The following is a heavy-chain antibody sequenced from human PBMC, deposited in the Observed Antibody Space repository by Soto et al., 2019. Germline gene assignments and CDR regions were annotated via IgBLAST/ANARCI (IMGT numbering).Heavy chain of an antibody. J-gene: IGHJ6*02. V-gene: IGHV4-34*01. CDR3: ARGRKQLVLAYYDYYGMDV. Sequence: VQLQQWGAGLLKPSETLSLTCAVYGGSFNDYYWSWIRQPPGKGLEWIGEINHSGSTNYNPSLESRVTISVDMSKNQFSLKLNSMTAADTAVYYCARGRKQLVLAYYDYYGMDVWGQGPTVTVSS. CDR2: INHSGST. D-gene: IGHD6-13*01. CDR1: GGSFNDYY.